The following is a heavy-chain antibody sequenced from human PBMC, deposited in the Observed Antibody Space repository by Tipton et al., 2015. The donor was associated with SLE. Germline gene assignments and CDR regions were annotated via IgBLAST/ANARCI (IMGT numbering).Heavy chain of an antibody. V-gene: IGHV1-69*06. Sequence: QVQLVQSGAEVKEPGSSVKVSCKASGGTGTSNNNAFGWARQAPGQGLEWMGGIVPIFGTPNYAQKFQGRVTITADKSTNTVYMDVSSLRYDDTAIYYCARGEAGDPGRYYVGMDVWGQGTTVTVS. J-gene: IGHJ6*02. CDR3: ARGEAGDPGRYYVGMDV. CDR2: IVPIFGTP. CDR1: GGTGTSNNNA. D-gene: IGHD3-10*01.